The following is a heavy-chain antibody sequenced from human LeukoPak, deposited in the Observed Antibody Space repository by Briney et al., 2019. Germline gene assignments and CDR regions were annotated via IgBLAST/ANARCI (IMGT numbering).Heavy chain of an antibody. CDR3: ARHVGQQLFYYYYGLDV. Sequence: SETLSLTCTVSGGSITSSDYRWGWIRQPPGKGLEWIGSMYHSGSTYHNPSLKSRVTISVDTSKNQFSLKLNSVTAADTAVYYCARHVGQQLFYYYYGLDVWGQGTTVSVSS. D-gene: IGHD6-13*01. J-gene: IGHJ6*02. V-gene: IGHV4-39*01. CDR1: GGSITSSDYR. CDR2: MYHSGST.